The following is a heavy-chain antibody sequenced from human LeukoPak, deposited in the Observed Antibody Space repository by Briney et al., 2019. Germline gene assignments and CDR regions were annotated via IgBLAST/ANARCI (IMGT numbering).Heavy chain of an antibody. D-gene: IGHD6-19*01. CDR2: ISGSGAST. Sequence: GGSLRLSCAASGFTFSSYSISSVRQPPGKWLEWVSGISGSGASTYYADSVKGRFTISRDNSKNTLYLQMNSLRAEDTAVYYCAKDRGHSSGWSPWGQGTLVTVSS. J-gene: IGHJ5*02. CDR1: GFTFSSYS. V-gene: IGHV3-23*01. CDR3: AKDRGHSSGWSP.